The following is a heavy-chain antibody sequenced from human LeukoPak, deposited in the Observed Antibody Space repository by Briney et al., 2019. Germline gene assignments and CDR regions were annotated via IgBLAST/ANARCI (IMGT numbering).Heavy chain of an antibody. CDR3: ARDVEMATTP. Sequence: GASXXVSCKASGYTFTSYDINWVRQATGQGLEWMGWMNPNSGNTGYAQKFQGGVTMTRNTSISTAYMELSSLRSEDTAVYYCARDVEMATTPWGQGTLVTVSS. D-gene: IGHD5-24*01. CDR1: GYTFTSYD. J-gene: IGHJ4*02. V-gene: IGHV1-8*01. CDR2: MNPNSGNT.